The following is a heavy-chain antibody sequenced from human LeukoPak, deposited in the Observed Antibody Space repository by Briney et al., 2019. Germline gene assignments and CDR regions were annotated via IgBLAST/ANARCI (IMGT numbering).Heavy chain of an antibody. CDR2: ISGSGDST. J-gene: IGHJ4*02. CDR1: GFTFSSYA. CDR3: AKDLTPGNAWGSYRFDY. Sequence: GGSLRLSCAASGFTFSSYAMSWVRQAPGKGLEWVSGISGSGDSTYYADSVKGRFTISRDKSRNTLYLQTNSLGAADTAVYYCAKDLTPGNAWGSYRFDYWGQGNPGHRLL. D-gene: IGHD3-16*02. V-gene: IGHV3-23*01.